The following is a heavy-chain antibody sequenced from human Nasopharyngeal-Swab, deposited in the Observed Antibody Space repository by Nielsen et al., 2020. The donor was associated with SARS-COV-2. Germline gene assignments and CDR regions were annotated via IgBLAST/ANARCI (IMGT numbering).Heavy chain of an antibody. V-gene: IGHV4-39*01. CDR2: IYYSGST. Sequence: WIRQPPGKGLEWIGSIYYSGSTYYNPSLKSRVNISVDTTKNQFSLKLSSVTAADTAVYYCARPNTPEDIVVVPAAIAFDIWGQGTMVTVSS. J-gene: IGHJ3*02. D-gene: IGHD2-2*01. CDR3: ARPNTPEDIVVVPAAIAFDI.